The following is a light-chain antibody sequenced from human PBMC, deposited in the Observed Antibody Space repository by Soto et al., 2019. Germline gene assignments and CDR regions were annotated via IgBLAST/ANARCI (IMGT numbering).Light chain of an antibody. J-gene: IGLJ3*02. Sequence: QSALTQPASVSGSPGQSITISCTGTSSDVGGYNYVSWYQQYPGKAPKLMISGVSERPSGVPDRFSGSKSGNTASLTISGLQAEDEADYYCCSYVDTDTWVFGGGTKVTVL. V-gene: IGLV2-11*01. CDR1: SSDVGGYNY. CDR2: GVS. CDR3: CSYVDTDTWV.